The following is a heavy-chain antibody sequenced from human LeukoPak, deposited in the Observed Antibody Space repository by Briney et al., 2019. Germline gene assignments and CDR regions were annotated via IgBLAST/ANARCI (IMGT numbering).Heavy chain of an antibody. J-gene: IGHJ4*02. CDR3: ARTTRYYDSSVCFDF. Sequence: SETLSLTCTVSGGSISSYYWSWIRQPPGKGLEWIAYIYNSGSTNYNPSLKSRVTILVDTSKNQFSLKLSSVTAADTAVYYCARTTRYYDSSVCFDFWGQRTLV. V-gene: IGHV4-59*08. D-gene: IGHD3-22*01. CDR1: GGSISSYY. CDR2: IYNSGST.